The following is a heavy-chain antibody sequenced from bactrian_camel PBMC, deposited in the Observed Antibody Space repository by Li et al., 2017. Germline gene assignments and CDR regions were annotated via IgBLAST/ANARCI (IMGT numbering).Heavy chain of an antibody. CDR2: IDSDRSI. CDR1: GNTLTSSC. Sequence: VQLVESGGGSVQAGRSLRLSCAASGNTLTSSCMVWFRQVPGKEREWVARIDSDRSITYADSVKGRFTISRDNAKNTVYLQMNSLKFEDTAMYYCTKDRSYGTRNWVQSTRGQGTQVTVS. D-gene: IGHD3*01. CDR3: TKDRSYGTRNWVQST. J-gene: IGHJ4*01. V-gene: IGHV3S53*01.